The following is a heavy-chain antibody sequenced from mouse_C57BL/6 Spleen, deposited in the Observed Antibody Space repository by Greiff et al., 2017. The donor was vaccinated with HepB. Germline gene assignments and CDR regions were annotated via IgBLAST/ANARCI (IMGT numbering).Heavy chain of an antibody. Sequence: EVMLVESGGGLVKPGGSLKLSCAASGFTFSSYAMSWVRQTPEKRLEWVATISDGGSYTYYPDNVKGRFTITRDNAKNNLYLQMSHLKSEDTAMYYCARDYYGSSYAPYWYFDVWGTGTTVTVSS. J-gene: IGHJ1*03. CDR2: ISDGGSYT. CDR3: ARDYYGSSYAPYWYFDV. D-gene: IGHD1-1*01. CDR1: GFTFSSYA. V-gene: IGHV5-4*01.